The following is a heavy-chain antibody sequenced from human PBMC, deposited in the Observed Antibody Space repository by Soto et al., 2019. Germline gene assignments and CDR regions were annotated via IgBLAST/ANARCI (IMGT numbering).Heavy chain of an antibody. D-gene: IGHD3-10*01. CDR2: IYYSGST. Sequence: QVQLQESGPGLVKPSQTLSLTCTVSGGSISSGDYYWSWIRQPPGKGLEWIGYIYYSGSTYYNPSLRSRVTISVDTSKNQFSLRLSSVTAAATAVYYCARERGGGYYGSGSYGMDVWGQGTTVTVSS. J-gene: IGHJ6*02. V-gene: IGHV4-30-4*01. CDR1: GGSISSGDYY. CDR3: ARERGGGYYGSGSYGMDV.